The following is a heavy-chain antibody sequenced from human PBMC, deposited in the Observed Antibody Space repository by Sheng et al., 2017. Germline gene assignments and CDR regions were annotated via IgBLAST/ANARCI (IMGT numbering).Heavy chain of an antibody. D-gene: IGHD2-15*01. V-gene: IGHV3-48*01. CDR2: ISSSSSTI. CDR1: GFTFTSYS. Sequence: TASGFTFTSYSMNWVRQAPGKGLEWVSYISSSSSTIYYADSVKGRFTISRDNAKNSLYLQMNSLRAEDTAVYYCARDRIRGFDPWGQGTLVTVSS. J-gene: IGHJ5*02. CDR3: ARDRIRGFDP.